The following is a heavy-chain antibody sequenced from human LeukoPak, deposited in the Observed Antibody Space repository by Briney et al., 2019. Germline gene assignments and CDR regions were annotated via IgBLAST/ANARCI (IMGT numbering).Heavy chain of an antibody. V-gene: IGHV3-23*01. J-gene: IGHJ4*02. Sequence: PGGSLRLSCAASGFTFSSYAMSWVRQAPGKGLEWVSAISGSGGSTYYADSVKGRFTISRDNSKNTLYLQMNSLRAEDTAVYYCAKDRDYYDSSGYYSLDYWGQGTLVTVSS. CDR2: ISGSGGST. D-gene: IGHD3-22*01. CDR1: GFTFSSYA. CDR3: AKDRDYYDSSGYYSLDY.